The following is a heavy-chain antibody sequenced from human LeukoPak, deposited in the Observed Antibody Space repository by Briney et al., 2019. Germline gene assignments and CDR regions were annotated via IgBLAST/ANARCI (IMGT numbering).Heavy chain of an antibody. CDR2: IYYSGST. CDR3: ARDHDYGDYWYDP. J-gene: IGHJ5*02. CDR1: GGSISSSSYY. Sequence: SETLSLTCTVSGGSISSSSYYWGWIRQPPGKGLEWIGSIYYSGSTYYNPSLKSRVTISVDTSKNQFSLKLSSVTAADTAVYYCARDHDYGDYWYDPWGQGTLVTVSS. V-gene: IGHV4-39*07. D-gene: IGHD4-17*01.